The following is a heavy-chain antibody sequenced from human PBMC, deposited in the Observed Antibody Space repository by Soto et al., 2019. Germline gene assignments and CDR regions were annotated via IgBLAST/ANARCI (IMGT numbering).Heavy chain of an antibody. CDR1: GDSISSSNW. J-gene: IGHJ4*02. CDR2: IYHSGAT. CDR3: ARDLGTGTDF. Sequence: QVQLQESGPGLVKPSGTLCLTCAVSGDSISSSNWWSWVRQAPGKGLEWIGEIYHSGATTYNPSLKSRATISVDPAKNHFTLKLTSVTAADTAVYFCARDLGTGTDFWGRGTLVTVAS. V-gene: IGHV4-4*02. D-gene: IGHD1-1*01.